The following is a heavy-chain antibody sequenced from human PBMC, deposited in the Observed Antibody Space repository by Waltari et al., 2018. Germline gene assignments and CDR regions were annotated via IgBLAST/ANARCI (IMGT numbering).Heavy chain of an antibody. CDR3: AKYVGYFDN. CDR1: GFTLCSQA. V-gene: IGHV3-23*03. D-gene: IGHD6-13*01. J-gene: IGHJ4*02. CDR2: IYSGAGST. Sequence: EVRLLESGGGLVQPGGSLGLSCASSGFTLCSQAMTWVRQAPGKGLEWVSTIYSGAGSTFYADSVKGRFTISRDNSKNTLYLQMNSLRAEDTAVYYCAKYVGYFDNWGQGTLVTVSS.